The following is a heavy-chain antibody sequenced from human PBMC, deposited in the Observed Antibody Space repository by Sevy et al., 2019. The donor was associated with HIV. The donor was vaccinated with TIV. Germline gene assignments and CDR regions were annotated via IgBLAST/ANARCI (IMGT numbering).Heavy chain of an antibody. CDR3: VKGPHPAVTTSYALDV. CDR2: MSGSAAGGTT. J-gene: IGHJ6*02. V-gene: IGHV3-23*01. CDR1: GFTFSTYA. D-gene: IGHD4-17*01. Sequence: GGSLRLSCAASGFTFSTYAMSWVRQAPGKGLEWAATMSGSAAGGTTYHAGSVSGRFTISRDNSKNTLYLQMNSLRPEDTAVYYCVKGPHPAVTTSYALDVWGQGTTVTVSS.